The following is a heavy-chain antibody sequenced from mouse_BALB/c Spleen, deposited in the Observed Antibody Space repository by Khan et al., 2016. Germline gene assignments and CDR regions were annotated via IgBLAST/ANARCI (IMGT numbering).Heavy chain of an antibody. V-gene: IGHV10S3*01. CDR3: VSWDY. CDR1: GFTFNTNA. J-gene: IGHJ2*01. Sequence: EVQLVETGGGLVQPKGSLKLSCAASGFTFNTNAMNWVRQAPGKGLEWVARIRTKSNKYATSYADSVKDRFTISRDDAQSMLYLQMNNLKTEDTARYYGVSWDYWGQGTTLTVSS. CDR2: IRTKSNKYAT.